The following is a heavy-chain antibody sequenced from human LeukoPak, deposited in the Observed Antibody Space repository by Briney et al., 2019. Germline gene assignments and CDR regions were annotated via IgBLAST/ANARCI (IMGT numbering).Heavy chain of an antibody. D-gene: IGHD1-1*01. CDR2: IYSGGST. CDR1: GGSISSSSYY. J-gene: IGHJ3*02. V-gene: IGHV3-66*01. Sequence: ASETLSLTCTVSGGSISSSSYYWGWIRQPPGKGLGWVSVIYSGGSTYYADSVKGSFTISRDNSKNTLYLQMNSLRAEDTAVYYCARDNVGAHRNTYNAFDIWGQGTMVTVSS. CDR3: ARDNVGAHRNTYNAFDI.